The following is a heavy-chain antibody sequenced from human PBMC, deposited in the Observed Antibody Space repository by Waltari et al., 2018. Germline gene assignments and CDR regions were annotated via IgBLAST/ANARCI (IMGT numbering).Heavy chain of an antibody. J-gene: IGHJ5*02. CDR1: GYTFTGYY. CDR2: INPNSGGT. D-gene: IGHD2-15*01. CDR3: ARAALLILFEPGWFDP. Sequence: QVQLVQSGAEVKKPGASVTVSCKASGYTFTGYYMHWVRQAPGQGLEWMGWINPNSGGTNYAQKFQGRVTMTRDTSISTAYMELSRLRSDDTAVYYCARAALLILFEPGWFDPWGQGTLVTVSS. V-gene: IGHV1-2*02.